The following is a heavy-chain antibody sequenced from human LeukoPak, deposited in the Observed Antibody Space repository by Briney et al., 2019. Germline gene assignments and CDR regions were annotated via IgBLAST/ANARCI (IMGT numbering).Heavy chain of an antibody. D-gene: IGHD5-18*01. CDR3: ARDARGYSYGN. V-gene: IGHV1-69*13. J-gene: IGHJ4*02. Sequence: ASVKVSCKASRGTFSSYAISWVRQAPGQGLEWMGGIIPIFGTANYAQKFQGRVTITADESTSTAYMELSSLRSEDTAVYYCARDARGYSYGNWGQGTLVTVSS. CDR1: RGTFSSYA. CDR2: IIPIFGTA.